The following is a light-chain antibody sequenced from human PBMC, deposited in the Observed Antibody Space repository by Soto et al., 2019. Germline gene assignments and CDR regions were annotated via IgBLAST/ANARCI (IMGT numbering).Light chain of an antibody. CDR2: GVS. CDR1: QPVSSNF. V-gene: IGKV3-20*01. Sequence: ELVLTQSPGTLSLSPGESAALSCRASQPVSSNFLAWYQQKPGQAPRLLIYGVSSRASGIPDRFFGSGSGTDFTLTINRLEPEEFAVYYCQQYANSPITFGQGTRLEIK. J-gene: IGKJ5*01. CDR3: QQYANSPIT.